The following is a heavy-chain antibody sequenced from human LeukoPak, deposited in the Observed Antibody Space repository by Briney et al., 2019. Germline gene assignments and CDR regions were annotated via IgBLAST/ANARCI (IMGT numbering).Heavy chain of an antibody. CDR1: GYTFTVYY. D-gene: IGHD3-10*01. V-gene: IGHV1-2*02. CDR3: ARFYNGSGGY. J-gene: IGHJ4*02. Sequence: APVKVSCKSSGYTFTVYYMHWVRHAPGQGLEWMGWIIPNSGGSNYAQKFQGRVTMTRDTSISTAYMELRRMRADDTAVYYCARFYNGSGGYWGQGTLVTASS. CDR2: IIPNSGGS.